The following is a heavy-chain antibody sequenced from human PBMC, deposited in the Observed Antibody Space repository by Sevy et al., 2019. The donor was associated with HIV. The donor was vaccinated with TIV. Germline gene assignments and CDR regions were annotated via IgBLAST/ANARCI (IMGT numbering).Heavy chain of an antibody. CDR1: GFTFSAYS. CDR3: ARAGGDCYSKNECWFVS. CDR2: ISSSSGSI. V-gene: IGHV3-48*01. D-gene: IGHD2-21*01. Sequence: GGSLRLSCAASGFTFSAYSMNWVRQAPGKGLEWVSYISSSSGSIYYADSVKGQFTISRDNAKSSLYLQMNGLRAEDTAVYYCARAGGDCYSKNECWFVSWGQGTLVTVSS. J-gene: IGHJ5*01.